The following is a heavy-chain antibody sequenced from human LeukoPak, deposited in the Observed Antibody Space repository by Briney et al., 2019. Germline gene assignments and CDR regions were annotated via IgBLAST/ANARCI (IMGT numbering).Heavy chain of an antibody. D-gene: IGHD2-21*02. Sequence: GGSLRISCAASGFTFNSYRMNWVRQAPGKGLEWVSSISGSSSYIYYADSVKGRFTISRDNAKKSLYLQMNSLRAEDTAVYYCASLDIVVVTTMYGMDVWGQRTTVTVSS. CDR2: ISGSSSYI. CDR1: GFTFNSYR. V-gene: IGHV3-21*01. J-gene: IGHJ6*02. CDR3: ASLDIVVVTTMYGMDV.